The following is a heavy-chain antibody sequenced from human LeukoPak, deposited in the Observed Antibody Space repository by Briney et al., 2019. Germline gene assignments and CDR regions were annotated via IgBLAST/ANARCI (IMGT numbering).Heavy chain of an antibody. D-gene: IGHD1-26*01. V-gene: IGHV4-59*01. Sequence: SETLSLTCTVSGGSMSDYYWSWIRQSPVRGLEWIGYLYYSGNTNYNPSLKSRLTISRDMAKNQFSLKLSSVTSADTAVYCCARGEYEDLVDNWGQGTLVTVSS. J-gene: IGHJ4*02. CDR3: ARGEYEDLVDN. CDR1: GGSMSDYY. CDR2: LYYSGNT.